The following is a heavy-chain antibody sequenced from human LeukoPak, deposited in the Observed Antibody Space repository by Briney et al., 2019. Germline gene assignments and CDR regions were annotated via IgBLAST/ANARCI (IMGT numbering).Heavy chain of an antibody. Sequence: GGSLRLSCAASGFFFSNYGMYWVRQAPGQGLDWVAVIWYDGSYKYYADSVKGRFTISRDNSKNTLYLQMNSLRAEDTAIYYCATVVQYTASTGTGLDYWGQGTLVTVSS. V-gene: IGHV3-33*01. J-gene: IGHJ4*02. CDR1: GFFFSNYG. D-gene: IGHD6-13*01. CDR3: ATVVQYTASTGTGLDY. CDR2: IWYDGSYK.